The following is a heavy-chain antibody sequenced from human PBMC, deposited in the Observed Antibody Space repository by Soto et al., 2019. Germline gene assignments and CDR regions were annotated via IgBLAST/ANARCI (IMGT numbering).Heavy chain of an antibody. D-gene: IGHD3-3*01. CDR1: GFTFSSYG. Sequence: GESLKISCAASGFTFSSYGMHWVRQAPGKGLEWVAVISYDGSNKYYADSVKGRFTISRDNSKNTLYLQMNSLRAEDTAVYYCAKDQAIFGVVDLYYYYYYGMDVWGQGTTVTVSS. V-gene: IGHV3-30*18. CDR2: ISYDGSNK. J-gene: IGHJ6*02. CDR3: AKDQAIFGVVDLYYYYYYGMDV.